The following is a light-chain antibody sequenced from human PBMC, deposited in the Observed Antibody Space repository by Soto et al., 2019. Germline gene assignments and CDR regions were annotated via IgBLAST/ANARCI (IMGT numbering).Light chain of an antibody. CDR3: QQSYTTPWT. CDR1: QNINNF. Sequence: DIQMTQSPSSLSASVGDRVINTCRASQNINNFLNWYQRKPGKAPNLLIYDASIFQSGVPSRFSGSGSGTDFTLTISSLQPEDFATYYCQQSYTTPWTFGQGTKVEIK. V-gene: IGKV1-39*01. J-gene: IGKJ1*01. CDR2: DAS.